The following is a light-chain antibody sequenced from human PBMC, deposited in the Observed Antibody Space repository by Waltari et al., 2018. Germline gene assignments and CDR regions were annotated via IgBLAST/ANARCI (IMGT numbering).Light chain of an antibody. J-gene: IGLJ1*01. Sequence: QSALTQPASVSGSPGQSITISCSGTDSDVGAYDFVSWSQQHHGKAPHHIIYEASNRRSGVSTLFSSCKSGTAAALTISGLQADEEADYYCSSYTTSSAPGVYGTGTRVTVL. CDR2: EAS. CDR3: SSYTTSSAPGV. CDR1: DSDVGAYDF. V-gene: IGLV2-14*01.